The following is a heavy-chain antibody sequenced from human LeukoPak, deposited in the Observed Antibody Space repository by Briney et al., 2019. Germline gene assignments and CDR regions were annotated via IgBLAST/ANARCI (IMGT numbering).Heavy chain of an antibody. CDR1: GFTFSSYG. CDR3: ARGPSVVAATPHWFDP. V-gene: IGHV3-23*01. Sequence: GGSLRLSCAASGFTFSSYGMSWVRQAPGKGLEWISAISGSGGSTYYADSVKGRFTISRDNSKNTLYLQMNSLRAEDTAVYYCARGPSVVAATPHWFDPWGQGTLVTVSS. D-gene: IGHD2-15*01. CDR2: ISGSGGST. J-gene: IGHJ5*02.